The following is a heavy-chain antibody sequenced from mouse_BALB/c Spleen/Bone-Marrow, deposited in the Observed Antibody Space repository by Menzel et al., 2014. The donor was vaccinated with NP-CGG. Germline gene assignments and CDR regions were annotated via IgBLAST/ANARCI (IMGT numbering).Heavy chain of an antibody. V-gene: IGHV2-6-7*01. Sequence: QVQLQQSEPGLVAPSQSLSITCTVSGFSLTGYGVSWVRQSPGKGLEWLGMIWGDGSTDYNSALKSRLSISKDNSKSQVFLKMNSLQTDDTARYYCARDSFLITRALDYWGQGTSVTVSS. CDR3: ARDSFLITRALDY. J-gene: IGHJ4*01. D-gene: IGHD2-4*01. CDR2: IWGDGST. CDR1: GFSLTGYG.